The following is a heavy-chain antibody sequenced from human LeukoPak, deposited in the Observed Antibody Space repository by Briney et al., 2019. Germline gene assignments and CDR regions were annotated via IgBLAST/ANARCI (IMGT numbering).Heavy chain of an antibody. V-gene: IGHV4-59*01. CDR2: IYYSGST. D-gene: IGHD3-22*01. CDR3: ARETNDSSGYYYRTYYMDV. J-gene: IGHJ6*03. Sequence: SETLSLTCTVSGGSISGYYWSWIRQPPGKGLEWIGYIYYSGSTNYNPSLKSRVTISVDTSKNQFSLKLSSVTAADTAVYYCARETNDSSGYYYRTYYMDVWGKGTTVTVSS. CDR1: GGSISGYY.